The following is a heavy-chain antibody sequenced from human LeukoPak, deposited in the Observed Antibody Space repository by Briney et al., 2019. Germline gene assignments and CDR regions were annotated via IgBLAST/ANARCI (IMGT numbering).Heavy chain of an antibody. Sequence: SETLSLTCAVSGSSITSNYFWAWFRQPPGKGLEWIATIYHSWGIYFNPSLKSRVSISLDASNNQFFLKLASVTAADTAIYYCARNVTAGFFDYWGQRILITVSS. CDR3: ARNVTAGFFDY. CDR1: GSSITSNYF. D-gene: IGHD1-1*01. J-gene: IGHJ4*02. CDR2: IYHSWGI. V-gene: IGHV4-38-2*01.